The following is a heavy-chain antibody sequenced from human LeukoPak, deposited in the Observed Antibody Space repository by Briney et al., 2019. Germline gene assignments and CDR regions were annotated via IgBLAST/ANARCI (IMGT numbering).Heavy chain of an antibody. CDR2: IKQDGSEK. Sequence: PGGSLRLSCAASGFTFSSYWMSWVRQAPGKGLEWVANIKQDGSEKYYVDSVKGRFTISRDNAKNSLYLQMNSLRAEDTAVYYCARQLRYFDWLLLEYYFDYWGQGTLVTVSS. V-gene: IGHV3-7*01. D-gene: IGHD3-9*01. J-gene: IGHJ4*02. CDR3: ARQLRYFDWLLLEYYFDY. CDR1: GFTFSSYW.